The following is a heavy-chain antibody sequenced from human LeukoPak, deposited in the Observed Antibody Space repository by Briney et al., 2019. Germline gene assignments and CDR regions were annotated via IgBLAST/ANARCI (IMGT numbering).Heavy chain of an antibody. Sequence: GGSLRLSCAASGFTFSTYAMSWVRQAAGKGLEWVSLISGSGGGTYYADSVEGRFTISRDNSKNTLYLQLNSLRVEDTAVYYCAKNRGAGSHYYYHMNVWGKGTTVTVSS. CDR2: ISGSGGGT. V-gene: IGHV3-23*01. D-gene: IGHD1-26*01. J-gene: IGHJ6*03. CDR1: GFTFSTYA. CDR3: AKNRGAGSHYYYHMNV.